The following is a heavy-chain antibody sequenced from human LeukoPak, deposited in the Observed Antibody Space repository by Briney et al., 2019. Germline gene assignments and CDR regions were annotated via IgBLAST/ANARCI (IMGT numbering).Heavy chain of an antibody. D-gene: IGHD3-10*01. Sequence: GGSLRLSCAASRFSFKTYGMHWVRQAPGKGLEWVAIIWYDGSNRFYADSVKGRFTISRDNSKSTLYLQMNSLRAEDTAVYFCASGLVGGSFDYWGQGTLVTVFS. J-gene: IGHJ4*02. CDR2: IWYDGSNR. CDR3: ASGLVGGSFDY. CDR1: RFSFKTYG. V-gene: IGHV3-33*03.